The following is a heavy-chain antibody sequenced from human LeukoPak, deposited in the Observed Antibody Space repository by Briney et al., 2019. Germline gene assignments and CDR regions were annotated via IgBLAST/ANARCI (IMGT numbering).Heavy chain of an antibody. CDR2: IIPIFGTA. CDR3: ALPVTAAGCFDY. Sequence: GASVKVSCKASGGTFSSYAISWVRQAPGQGLEWMGRIIPIFGTANYAQKFQGRVTITTDESTSTAYMELSSLSSEDTAVYYCALPVTAAGCFDYWGQGTLVTVSS. J-gene: IGHJ4*02. V-gene: IGHV1-69*05. D-gene: IGHD6-13*01. CDR1: GGTFSSYA.